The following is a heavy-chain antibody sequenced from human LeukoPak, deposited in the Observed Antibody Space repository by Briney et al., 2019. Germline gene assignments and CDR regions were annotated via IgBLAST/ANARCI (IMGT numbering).Heavy chain of an antibody. D-gene: IGHD3-16*01. CDR3: ARTNFGHDY. CDR2: MNPNSGNT. V-gene: IGHV1-8*02. J-gene: IGHJ4*02. Sequence: ASVKVSCKASGYTFTSYDINWVRQDTGQGLEWMGWMNPNSGNTSYAQKFQDRVTMTRDTSTSTVYMELSSLRSEDTAVYYCARTNFGHDYWGQGTLVTVSS. CDR1: GYTFTSYD.